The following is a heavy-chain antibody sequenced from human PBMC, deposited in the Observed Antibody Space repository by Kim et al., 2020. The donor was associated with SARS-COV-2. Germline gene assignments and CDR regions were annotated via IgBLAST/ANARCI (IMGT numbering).Heavy chain of an antibody. V-gene: IGHV3-23*03. CDR3: AKDGHMVRGVISGYFDY. J-gene: IGHJ4*02. D-gene: IGHD3-10*01. Sequence: VKGRFTISRDNSKNTLYLQMNSLRAEDTAVYYCAKDGHMVRGVISGYFDYWGQGTLVTVSS.